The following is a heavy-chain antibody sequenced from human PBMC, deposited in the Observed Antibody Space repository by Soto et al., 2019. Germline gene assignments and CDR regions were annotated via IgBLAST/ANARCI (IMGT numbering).Heavy chain of an antibody. CDR1: GFTFRNYG. CDR3: GRAAGYSGNDYVYYYGMDV. V-gene: IGHV3-33*01. D-gene: IGHD5-12*01. CDR2: VWYDGGNK. Sequence: QVQLVESGGGVVQPGRSLRLSCAASGFTFRNYGMHWVRQAPAKGLEWVALVWYDGGNKNYVDSVKGRFTISRDNSKNTLYLKMNSLRDEDTAVYYCGRAAGYSGNDYVYYYGMDVWGQGTTVTVSS. J-gene: IGHJ6*02.